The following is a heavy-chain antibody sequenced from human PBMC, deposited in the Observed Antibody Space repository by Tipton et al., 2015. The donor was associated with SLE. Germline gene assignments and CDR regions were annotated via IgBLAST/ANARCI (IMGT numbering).Heavy chain of an antibody. CDR3: ASGSY. J-gene: IGHJ4*02. CDR2: INHSGST. Sequence: LRLSCAVYGGSFSGYYWSWIRQPPGKGLEWIGEINHSGSTNYNPSLKSRVTISVDTSKNQFSLKLSSVTAADTAVYYCASGSYWGQGTLVTVSS. CDR1: GGSFSGYY. V-gene: IGHV4-34*01. D-gene: IGHD3-10*01.